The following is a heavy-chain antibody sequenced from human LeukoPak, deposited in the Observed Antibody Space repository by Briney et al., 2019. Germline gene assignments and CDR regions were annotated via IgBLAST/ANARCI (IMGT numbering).Heavy chain of an antibody. CDR2: ISYDGSNK. Sequence: LTGRSLRLSCAASGFTFSSYAMHWVRQAPGKGLEWVAVISYDGSNKYYADSVKGRFTISRDNAKNTLYLQMNSLRVEDTAVYYCARGRPHGNDYWGQGTLVTVSS. CDR1: GFTFSSYA. CDR3: ARGRPHGNDY. D-gene: IGHD4-23*01. J-gene: IGHJ4*02. V-gene: IGHV3-30-3*01.